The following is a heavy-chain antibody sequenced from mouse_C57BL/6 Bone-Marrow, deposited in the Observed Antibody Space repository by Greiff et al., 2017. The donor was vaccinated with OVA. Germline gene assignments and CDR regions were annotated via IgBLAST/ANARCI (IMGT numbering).Heavy chain of an antibody. CDR3: ARSIYDGYYVPFAY. D-gene: IGHD2-3*01. CDR2: IWSGGST. Sequence: VQLVESGPGLVQPSQSLSITCTVSGFSLTSYGVHWVRQSPGKGLEWLGVIWSGGSTDYNAAFISRLSISKDNSKSQVFFKMNSLQADDTAIYYCARSIYDGYYVPFAYWGQGTLVTVSA. CDR1: GFSLTSYG. V-gene: IGHV2-2*01. J-gene: IGHJ3*01.